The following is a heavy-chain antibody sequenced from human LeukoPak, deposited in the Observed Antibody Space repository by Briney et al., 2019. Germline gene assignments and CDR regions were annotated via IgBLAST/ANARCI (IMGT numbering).Heavy chain of an antibody. CDR2: IYYSGST. J-gene: IGHJ4*02. CDR1: GGSISTTNYY. CDR3: ATKRHYDSSGYLFDY. V-gene: IGHV4-39*07. D-gene: IGHD3-22*01. Sequence: SETLSLTCTVSGGSISTTNYYWGWIRQPPGKGLEWIGSIYYSGSTYYNPSLKSRVTISVDTSKNQFSLKLSSVTAADTAVYYCATKRHYDSSGYLFDYWGQGTLVTVSS.